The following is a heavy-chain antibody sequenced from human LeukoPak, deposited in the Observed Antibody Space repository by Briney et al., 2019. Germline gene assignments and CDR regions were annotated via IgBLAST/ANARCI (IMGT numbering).Heavy chain of an antibody. D-gene: IGHD3-22*01. V-gene: IGHV1-2*02. Sequence: ASVKVSCKASGYTFTGYYLHWVRQAPGQGLEWMGWINPNSGATTYAQEFQGRVTMTRDTSISTAYMELSSLRSDDTAVYFCARQSSSGYYGPAFDIWGQGTMVTVS. CDR3: ARQSSSGYYGPAFDI. CDR1: GYTFTGYY. CDR2: INPNSGAT. J-gene: IGHJ3*02.